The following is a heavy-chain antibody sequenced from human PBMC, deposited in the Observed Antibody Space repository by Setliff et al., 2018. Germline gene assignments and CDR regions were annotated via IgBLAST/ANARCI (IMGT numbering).Heavy chain of an antibody. CDR3: ARGRNVAARLLDS. D-gene: IGHD6-6*01. Sequence: SETLSLTCGVFVTRGSFSDYYWTWIRQPPGKGLEWIGEINHSGSTNYNPSLKSRVSISVDTSKNQFSLKLSSVTAADTAVYYCARGRNVAARLLDSWGQGARVTVSS. CDR2: INHSGST. CDR1: VTRGSFSDYY. J-gene: IGHJ4*02. V-gene: IGHV4-34*01.